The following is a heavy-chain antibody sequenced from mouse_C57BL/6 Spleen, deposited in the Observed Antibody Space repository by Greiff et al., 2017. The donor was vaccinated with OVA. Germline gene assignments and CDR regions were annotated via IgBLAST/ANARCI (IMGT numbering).Heavy chain of an antibody. CDR1: GYTFTSYW. D-gene: IGHD1-1*01. J-gene: IGHJ4*01. Sequence: QVQLQQPGAELVKPGASVKVSCKASGYTFTSYWMHWVKQRPGQGLEWIGRIHPSDSDTNYNQKFKGKATLTVDKSSSTAYMQLSSLTSEDSAVYDCAIGEFITTVVATGNYAMDYWGQGTSVTVSS. V-gene: IGHV1-74*01. CDR2: IHPSDSDT. CDR3: AIGEFITTVVATGNYAMDY.